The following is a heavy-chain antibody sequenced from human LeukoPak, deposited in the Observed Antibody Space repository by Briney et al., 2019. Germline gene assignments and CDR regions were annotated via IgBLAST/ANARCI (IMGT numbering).Heavy chain of an antibody. D-gene: IGHD3-22*01. CDR1: GGTFSSYA. Sequence: SVKVPCKASGGTFSSYAISWVRQAPGQGLEWMGGIIPIFGTANYAQKFQGRVTITADESTSTAYMELSSLRSEDTAVYYCASYYYDSSGYTPYYFDYWGQGTLVTVSS. CDR2: IIPIFGTA. V-gene: IGHV1-69*13. J-gene: IGHJ4*02. CDR3: ASYYYDSSGYTPYYFDY.